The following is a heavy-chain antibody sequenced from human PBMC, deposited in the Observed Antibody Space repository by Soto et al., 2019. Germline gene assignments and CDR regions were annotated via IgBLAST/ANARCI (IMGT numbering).Heavy chain of an antibody. D-gene: IGHD1-20*01. V-gene: IGHV3-30-3*01. CDR1: GFTFSSYA. Sequence: QVQLVESGGGVVQPGRSLRLSCAASGFTFSSYAMHWVRQAPGKGLEWVAVISYDGSNKYYADSVKGRFTISRDNSKNTLYLQMNSLRAEDTAVYYCAREITANWFDPWGQGTLVTVS. CDR2: ISYDGSNK. J-gene: IGHJ5*02. CDR3: AREITANWFDP.